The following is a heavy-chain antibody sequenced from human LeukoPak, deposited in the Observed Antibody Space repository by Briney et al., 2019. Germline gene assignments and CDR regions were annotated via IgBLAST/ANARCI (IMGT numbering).Heavy chain of an antibody. Sequence: ASVKVSCKASGYTFTSYYMHWVRQAPGQGLEWMGIINPGGGSTSYAQKFQGRVTMTRDTSTSTVYMELSSLRSEDTAVYYCAREGVAVAGDYWGQGTLVTVSS. D-gene: IGHD6-19*01. CDR3: AREGVAVAGDY. CDR2: INPGGGST. V-gene: IGHV1-46*01. J-gene: IGHJ4*02. CDR1: GYTFTSYY.